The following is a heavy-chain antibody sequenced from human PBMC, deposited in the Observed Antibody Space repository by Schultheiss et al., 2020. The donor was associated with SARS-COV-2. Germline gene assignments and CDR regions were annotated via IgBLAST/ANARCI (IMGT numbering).Heavy chain of an antibody. D-gene: IGHD1-26*01. CDR3: ANPGAPGGY. Sequence: SLKISCAASGFTFDDYAMHWVRQAPGKGLEWGSGISWNSGSIGYADSVKGRFTISRDNAKNSLYLQMNSLRAEDTAVYYCANPGAPGGYWGQGTLVTVAS. CDR2: ISWNSGSI. J-gene: IGHJ4*02. CDR1: GFTFDDYA. V-gene: IGHV3-9*01.